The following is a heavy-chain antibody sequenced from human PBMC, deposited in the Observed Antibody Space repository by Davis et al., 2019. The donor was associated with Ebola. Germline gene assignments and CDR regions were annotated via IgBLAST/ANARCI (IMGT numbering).Heavy chain of an antibody. Sequence: PSETLSLTCTVSGGSVSSGSYYWSWIRQPPGKGLEWIGYIYYSGSTNYNPSLKSRVTISVDTSKNQFSLKLSSVTAADTAVYYCARRYSYGPIDYWGQGTLVTVSS. V-gene: IGHV4-61*01. J-gene: IGHJ4*02. D-gene: IGHD5-18*01. CDR1: GGSVSSGSYY. CDR3: ARRYSYGPIDY. CDR2: IYYSGST.